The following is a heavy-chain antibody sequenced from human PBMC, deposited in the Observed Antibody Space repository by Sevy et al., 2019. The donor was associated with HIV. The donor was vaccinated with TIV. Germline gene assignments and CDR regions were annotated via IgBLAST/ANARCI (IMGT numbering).Heavy chain of an antibody. CDR2: IKSKTDGGTT. V-gene: IGHV3-15*01. CDR3: TTDSTKGGLSALLDY. CDR1: GFTFSNAW. J-gene: IGHJ4*02. D-gene: IGHD3-16*01. Sequence: GGSLRLSCAASGFTFSNAWMSWVRQAPGKGLEWVGRIKSKTDGGTTDYAVPVKGRFTISRDDSKNTLYLQMNSLKTADTAVYYCTTDSTKGGLSALLDYWGQGTLVTVSS.